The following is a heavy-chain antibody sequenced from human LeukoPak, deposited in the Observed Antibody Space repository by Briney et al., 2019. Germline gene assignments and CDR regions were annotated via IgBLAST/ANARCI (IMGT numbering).Heavy chain of an antibody. CDR1: GFAFSSYG. Sequence: PGGSLRLSCAASGFAFSSYGMHWVRQAPGKGLEWVAFIRYDGSNKYYADSVKGRFTISRDNSKNTLYLQMNSLRAEDTAVYYCARLIVGAIDYWGQGTLVTVSS. J-gene: IGHJ4*02. CDR3: ARLIVGAIDY. V-gene: IGHV3-30*02. D-gene: IGHD1-26*01. CDR2: IRYDGSNK.